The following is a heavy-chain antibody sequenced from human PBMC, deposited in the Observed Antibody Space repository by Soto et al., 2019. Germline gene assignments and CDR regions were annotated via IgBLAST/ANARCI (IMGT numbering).Heavy chain of an antibody. CDR2: ISAYNGNT. J-gene: IGHJ5*02. CDR1: GYTFTSYG. D-gene: IGHD2-2*01. CDR3: ARGGDIVVVPAAMRGSHWFDP. Sequence: QVQLVQSGAEVKKPGASVKVSCKASGYTFTSYGISWVRQAPGQGLEWMGWISAYNGNTNYAQKLQSRVTMTTDTATSTAYMELRSLRSDDTAVYYCARGGDIVVVPAAMRGSHWFDPWGQGTLVTVSS. V-gene: IGHV1-18*01.